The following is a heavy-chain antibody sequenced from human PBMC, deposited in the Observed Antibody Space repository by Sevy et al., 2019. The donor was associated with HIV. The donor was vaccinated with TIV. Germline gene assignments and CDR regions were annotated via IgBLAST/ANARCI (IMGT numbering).Heavy chain of an antibody. CDR3: AMEDRTTIFGVVSSSSFDP. CDR2: IYYSWST. J-gene: IGHJ5*02. V-gene: IGHV4-59*01. CDR1: GGSISSYY. D-gene: IGHD3-3*01. Sequence: SETLSLTCTVSGGSISSYYWSWIRQPPGKGLEWIGYIYYSWSTNYNTSLKSRVTISVDTSKDKFSMKLSSVTAADAAAYYCAMEDRTTIFGVVSSSSFDPWGQGTLVTVSS.